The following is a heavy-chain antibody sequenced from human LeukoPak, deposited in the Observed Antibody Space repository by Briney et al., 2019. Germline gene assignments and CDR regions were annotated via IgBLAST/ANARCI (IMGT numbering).Heavy chain of an antibody. V-gene: IGHV4-39*01. CDR2: IYYSGST. J-gene: IGHJ4*02. Sequence: SETLSLTCTVSGGSISSNNYYWGWIRHPPGKGLEWIGTIYYSGSTYYNPSLKSRVTISVDTSKNQFSLKLSSVTAADTAVYYCARQGSGNYLSPVNYWGQGTLVTVSS. D-gene: IGHD1-26*01. CDR3: ARQGSGNYLSPVNY. CDR1: GGSISSNNYY.